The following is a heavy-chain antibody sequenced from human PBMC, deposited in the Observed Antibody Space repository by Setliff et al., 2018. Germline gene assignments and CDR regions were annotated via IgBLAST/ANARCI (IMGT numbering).Heavy chain of an antibody. D-gene: IGHD6-19*01. CDR1: RGSISSSY. J-gene: IGHJ4*02. V-gene: IGHV4-4*08. CDR2: MYTSGTT. CDR3: ASNPFNSGPPYYFDY. Sequence: SETLSLTCTVSRGSISSSYWSWIRLPPGKGLEWIGYMYTSGTTEYNPSLKSRVTISVDTSKNQFSLKLGSVIVADTAVYYCASNPFNSGPPYYFDYWGQGTLVTVSS.